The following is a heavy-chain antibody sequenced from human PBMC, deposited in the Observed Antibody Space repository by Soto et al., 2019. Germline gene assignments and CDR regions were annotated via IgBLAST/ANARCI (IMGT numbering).Heavy chain of an antibody. CDR2: ISATGGGT. V-gene: IGHV3-23*01. CDR1: GFKFSNYA. D-gene: IGHD3-16*01. CDR3: AKDRRAGGNSAFYFDF. Sequence: TGGSLRLSCAASGFKFSNYAMSWVRQAPGKGLEWVSLISATGGGTYYADSVKGRFTISRDNSHNTLYLQVHSLTAEDTAVYYCAKDRRAGGNSAFYFDFWGQGAQVIVSS. J-gene: IGHJ4*02.